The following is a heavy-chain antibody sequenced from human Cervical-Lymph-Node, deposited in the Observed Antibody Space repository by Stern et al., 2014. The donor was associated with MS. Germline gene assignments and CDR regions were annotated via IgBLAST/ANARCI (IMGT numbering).Heavy chain of an antibody. V-gene: IGHV2-70*01. CDR3: ARMSRDYYYYGMDV. J-gene: IGHJ6*02. CDR1: GFSFSTSGMC. CDR2: LDWDDNK. Sequence: SGPALVKPTQTLTLTCTFSGFSFSTSGMCVSWIRLPPGKALEWLALLDWDDNKYYTTSLETRLPISRDTSKNQVILTVTNMDPVDTGTYYCARMSRDYYYYGMDVWGQGTTVTVSS.